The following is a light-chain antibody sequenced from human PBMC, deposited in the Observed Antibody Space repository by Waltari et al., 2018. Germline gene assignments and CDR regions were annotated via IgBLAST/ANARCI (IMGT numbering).Light chain of an antibody. J-gene: IGKJ2*01. V-gene: IGKV1-5*03. Sequence: DIQMTQSPSTLSASVGDRVAITCRDSQSISNWLAWYQQKPGKAPNLLIYKASILKSGVPSRFSGSGSGTQFTLTINRLQPGDFATYYCQQYNTYSSFGQGTKLEIK. CDR1: QSISNW. CDR2: KAS. CDR3: QQYNTYSS.